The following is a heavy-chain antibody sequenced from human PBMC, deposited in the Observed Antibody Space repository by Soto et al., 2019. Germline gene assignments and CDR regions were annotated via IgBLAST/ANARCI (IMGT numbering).Heavy chain of an antibody. D-gene: IGHD3-22*01. Sequence: QVQLVESGGGLVKPGGSLRLSCAASGFTFSDYYMSWIRQAPGKGLEWVSYISSSGSTIYYADSVKGRFTISRDNAKNALQLQMNGLRAGDPAGYYCGRRLVVVTLFGLWGRGHLVTVSS. J-gene: IGHJ2*01. CDR3: GRRLVVVTLFGL. CDR2: ISSSGSTI. CDR1: GFTFSDYY. V-gene: IGHV3-11*01.